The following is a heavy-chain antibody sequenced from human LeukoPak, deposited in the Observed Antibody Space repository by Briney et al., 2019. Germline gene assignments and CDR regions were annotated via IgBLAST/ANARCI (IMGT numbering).Heavy chain of an antibody. CDR2: IWHDGSIK. V-gene: IGHV3-33*03. J-gene: IGHJ4*02. Sequence: GGSLRLSCAASGFTFSNYGMHWVRQTPGKGLDWVAVIWHDGSIKYYADSARGRFTISRDNSMNTVYLQMNSLRAEDTAVYYCAKVRQFTAATGTGLDYWGQGTLVTVSS. CDR1: GFTFSNYG. D-gene: IGHD6-13*01. CDR3: AKVRQFTAATGTGLDY.